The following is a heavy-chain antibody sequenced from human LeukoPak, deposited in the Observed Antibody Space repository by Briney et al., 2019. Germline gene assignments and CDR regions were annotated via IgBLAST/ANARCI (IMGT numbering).Heavy chain of an antibody. D-gene: IGHD1-26*01. J-gene: IGHJ4*02. Sequence: GGSLRPSCAASGFTFSSYAMSWVRQAPGKGLEWVSAISGSGGSTYYADSVKGRFTISRDDSKNTLYLQVNSLRADDTAVYYCAKVSVGATTRYFDYWGQGTLVTVSS. V-gene: IGHV3-23*01. CDR3: AKVSVGATTRYFDY. CDR2: ISGSGGST. CDR1: GFTFSSYA.